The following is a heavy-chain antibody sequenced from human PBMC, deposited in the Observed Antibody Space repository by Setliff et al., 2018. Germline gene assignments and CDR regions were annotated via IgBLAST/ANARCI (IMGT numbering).Heavy chain of an antibody. CDR1: GGSITSGSYY. CDR2: LHTSGTT. J-gene: IGHJ4*02. V-gene: IGHV4-61*02. CDR3: ARDNTIVGATDY. D-gene: IGHD1-26*01. Sequence: SQTLSLTCAVSGGSITSGSYYWSWIRQPAGEGLEWIGRLHTSGTTVYNPSLKGRVTISADTSPNHFSLKLTSVTAADTAVYYCARDNTIVGATDYWGQGALVTSPQ.